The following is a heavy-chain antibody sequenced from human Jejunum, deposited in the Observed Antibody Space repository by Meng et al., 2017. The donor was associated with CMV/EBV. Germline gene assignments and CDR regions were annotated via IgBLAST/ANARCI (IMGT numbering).Heavy chain of an antibody. D-gene: IGHD1-26*01. J-gene: IGHJ4*02. V-gene: IGHV3-11*01. CDR3: ARLGQFDY. Sequence: SFRLSCVASGFSFSDYYMSWVRQAPGKGLEWISYTDGRSTIIFYADSVKGRFTVSRDNANNLLFLQMNSLGAEDTALYYCARLGQFDYWGQGVLVTVSS. CDR2: TDGRSTII. CDR1: GFSFSDYY.